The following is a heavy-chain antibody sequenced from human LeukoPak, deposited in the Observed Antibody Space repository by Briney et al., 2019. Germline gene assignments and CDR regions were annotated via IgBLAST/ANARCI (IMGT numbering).Heavy chain of an antibody. CDR2: ISSNGGST. CDR3: VKDWRAQQLVGG. V-gene: IGHV3-64D*09. D-gene: IGHD6-13*01. J-gene: IGHJ4*02. CDR1: GFTFSSYA. Sequence: GTSLRLSCAASGFTFSSYAMHWVRQAPGKGLEYLSAISSNGGSTYYADSVKGRFTISRDNSKNTLYLQMSSLRAEDTAVYYCVKDWRAQQLVGGWGQGTLVTVSS.